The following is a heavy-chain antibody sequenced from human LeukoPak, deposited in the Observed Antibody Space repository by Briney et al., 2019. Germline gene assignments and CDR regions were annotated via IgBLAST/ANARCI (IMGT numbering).Heavy chain of an antibody. CDR3: ARGGTPGYSSGRIDY. D-gene: IGHD6-19*01. CDR2: IYVAGNT. CDR1: GFTVSSNY. V-gene: IGHV3-53*04. Sequence: GGSLRLSCVASGFTVSSNYMSWVRQAPGKGLEWVSVIYVAGNTYYADSVKGRFTISRHNSETTLYLHMNSLRVEDSAVYFCARGGTPGYSSGRIDYWGQGTLVPVSS. J-gene: IGHJ4*02.